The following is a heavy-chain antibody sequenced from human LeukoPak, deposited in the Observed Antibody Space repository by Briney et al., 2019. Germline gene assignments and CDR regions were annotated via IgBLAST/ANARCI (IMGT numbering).Heavy chain of an antibody. CDR3: AREPIAAAKVDY. CDR2: ISGSGGST. J-gene: IGHJ4*02. Sequence: GGSLRLSCAASGFTFSSYAMSWVRQASGKGLEWVSAISGSGGSTYYADSVKGRFTISRDNSKNTLYLQMNSLRAEDTAMYYCAREPIAAAKVDYWGQGTLVTVSS. V-gene: IGHV3-23*01. CDR1: GFTFSSYA. D-gene: IGHD6-13*01.